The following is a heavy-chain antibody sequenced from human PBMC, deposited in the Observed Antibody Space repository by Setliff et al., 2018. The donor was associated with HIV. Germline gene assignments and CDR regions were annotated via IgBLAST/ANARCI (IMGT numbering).Heavy chain of an antibody. CDR2: INHSGST. CDR3: ARHRDPPGTSWIFYYYYMDL. Sequence: KTSETLSLTCAVYGGSFSGYSWTWIRQPPGKGLEWIGEINHSGSTSYNPSLKSRVKISVDMSKNQFSLTLSSVTAADTGVYYCARHRDPPGTSWIFYYYYMDLWGGGTTVTVSS. V-gene: IGHV4-34*01. J-gene: IGHJ6*03. D-gene: IGHD2-2*01. CDR1: GGSFSGYS.